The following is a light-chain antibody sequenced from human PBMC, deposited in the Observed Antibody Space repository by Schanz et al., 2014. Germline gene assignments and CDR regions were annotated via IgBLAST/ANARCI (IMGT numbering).Light chain of an antibody. CDR1: QSVSSSY. V-gene: IGKV3D-20*02. CDR2: GTS. J-gene: IGKJ2*01. Sequence: PGERATLSCTASQSVSSSYLAWYQQQPGQAPRLLIYGTSSRATGIPARFSGSGSGTDFTLTISSLQPEDFAVYYCQQRSNWPRTFGQGTKLEIK. CDR3: QQRSNWPRT.